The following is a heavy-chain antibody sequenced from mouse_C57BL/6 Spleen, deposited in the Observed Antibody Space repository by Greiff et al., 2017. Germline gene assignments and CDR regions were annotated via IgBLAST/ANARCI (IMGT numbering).Heavy chain of an antibody. V-gene: IGHV1-39*01. D-gene: IGHD2-1*01. Sequence: VQLQQSGPELVKPGASVKISCKASGYSFTDYNMNWVKQSNGKSLEWIGVINPNYGTTSYNQKFKGNATLTVDKSSSTAYMPLNSLTSEDAAVYYCARARADGNSVDYAMDYWGQGTSVTVSS. CDR1: GYSFTDYN. J-gene: IGHJ4*01. CDR2: INPNYGTT. CDR3: ARARADGNSVDYAMDY.